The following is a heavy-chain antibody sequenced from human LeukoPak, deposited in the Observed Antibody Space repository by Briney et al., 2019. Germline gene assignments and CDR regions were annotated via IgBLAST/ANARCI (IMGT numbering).Heavy chain of an antibody. D-gene: IGHD6-13*01. CDR1: GFTFGDYA. J-gene: IGHJ4*02. CDR3: SRDGWYSSRINFDY. CDR2: IRNRGHGATT. Sequence: PGGSLRLSCTASGFTFGDYAVSWFRQAPGKGLEWIAFIRNRGHGATTEYAASVEGRFTVSRDDSENIAYLQMNSLKTEDTAVYYCSRDGWYSSRINFDYWGRGTLVTVSS. V-gene: IGHV3-49*03.